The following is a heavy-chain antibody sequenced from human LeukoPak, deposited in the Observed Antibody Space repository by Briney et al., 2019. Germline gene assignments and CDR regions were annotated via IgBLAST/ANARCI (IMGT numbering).Heavy chain of an antibody. CDR1: GITLSNYG. CDR2: ISGSGGRT. J-gene: IGHJ4*02. Sequence: GGSLRLSCAVSGITLSNYGMSWVRQAPGKGLEWVAGISGSGGRTNYADAVKGRFTISRDNAKNTLFLQMNSLRVEDTAVYFCAKRGVVIRVILVGFHKEAYYFDSWGQGTLVTVSS. CDR3: AKRGVVIRVILVGFHKEAYYFDS. V-gene: IGHV3-23*01. D-gene: IGHD3-22*01.